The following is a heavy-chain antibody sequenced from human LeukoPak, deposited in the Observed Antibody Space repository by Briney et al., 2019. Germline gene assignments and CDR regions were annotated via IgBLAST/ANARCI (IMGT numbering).Heavy chain of an antibody. J-gene: IGHJ1*01. Sequence: PSETLSLTCTVSGGSISSSSYYWGWLRQPPGKGLEWIGSIHHSGSTNYNPSLKSRVTISLDTSKNQFSLRLSSVTAADTAVYYCARAYGGNSQYFQHWGQGTLVTVSS. CDR1: GGSISSSSYY. D-gene: IGHD4-23*01. CDR3: ARAYGGNSQYFQH. CDR2: IHHSGST. V-gene: IGHV4-39*07.